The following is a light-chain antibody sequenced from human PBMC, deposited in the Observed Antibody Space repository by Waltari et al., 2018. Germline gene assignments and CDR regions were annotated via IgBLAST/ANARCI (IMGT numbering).Light chain of an antibody. CDR1: QSVLHSNGNNY. J-gene: IGKJ2*01. Sequence: DIVMTQSPLSLPVTPGEPASISCRSSQSVLHSNGNNYLDWYLQKPGQSPQLLIYLASNRAPGVADRFSGSGSGTDFTLKISRVEAEDVGIYYCMHSLQTVVYTFGQGTKLEIK. CDR2: LAS. V-gene: IGKV2-28*01. CDR3: MHSLQTVVYT.